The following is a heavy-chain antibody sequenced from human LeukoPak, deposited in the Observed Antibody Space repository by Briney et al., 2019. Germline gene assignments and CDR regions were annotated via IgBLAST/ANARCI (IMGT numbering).Heavy chain of an antibody. CDR3: AKHSSAQQWLPLDY. V-gene: IGHV5-51*01. J-gene: IGHJ4*02. CDR1: GYSFTNYW. Sequence: GESLKISCKGSGYSFTNYWIAWVRQMPGKGLEWMGIIFPGDFDTRYSPSFQGQVTISADKSISTAYLQWSSLKASDTAMYYCAKHSSAQQWLPLDYWGQGTLVTVSS. D-gene: IGHD6-19*01. CDR2: IFPGDFDT.